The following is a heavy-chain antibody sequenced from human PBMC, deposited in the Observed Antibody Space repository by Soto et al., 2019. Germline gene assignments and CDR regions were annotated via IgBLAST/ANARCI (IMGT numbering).Heavy chain of an antibody. CDR2: IYPGDSDT. J-gene: IGHJ3*02. Sequence: EVQLVQSGAEVKKPGESLKISCKGSGYSFTSYWIGWVRQMPGKGLEWMGIIYPGDSDTRYSPSFQGQVTISADKSISTAYLQWSSLKASGTAMYYCATLSYDILAGYPTNDAFDIWGQGTMVTVSS. CDR1: GYSFTSYW. CDR3: ATLSYDILAGYPTNDAFDI. V-gene: IGHV5-51*01. D-gene: IGHD3-9*01.